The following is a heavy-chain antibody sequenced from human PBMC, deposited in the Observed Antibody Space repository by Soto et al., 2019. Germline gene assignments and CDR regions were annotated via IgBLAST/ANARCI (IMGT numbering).Heavy chain of an antibody. Sequence: GGSLRLSCAASGFTLSPYSMNWVRQVPGKGLEWVSYISDTTSTIYYADSVKGRFTISRDNAKNSLHLQMNSLRAEDTAVYYCARGAYGSGRGLLAAMDVWGQGTTVTVSS. CDR2: ISDTTSTI. CDR3: ARGAYGSGRGLLAAMDV. CDR1: GFTLSPYS. D-gene: IGHD3-10*01. J-gene: IGHJ6*02. V-gene: IGHV3-48*01.